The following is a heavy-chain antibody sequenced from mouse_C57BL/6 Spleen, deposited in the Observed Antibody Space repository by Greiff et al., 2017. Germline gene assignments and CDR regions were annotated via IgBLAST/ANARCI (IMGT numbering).Heavy chain of an antibody. V-gene: IGHV14-1*01. CDR1: GFNIKDYY. CDR3: TTEYGSFPWFAC. Sequence: EVQLQQSGAELVRPGASVKLSCTASGFNIKDYYMHWVKQRPEQGLEWIGRIDPEDGDTEYAPKFQGKATMTADTSSNTAYLQLSSLTSEDTAVYYCTTEYGSFPWFACWGQGTLVTVSA. CDR2: IDPEDGDT. J-gene: IGHJ3*01. D-gene: IGHD1-1*01.